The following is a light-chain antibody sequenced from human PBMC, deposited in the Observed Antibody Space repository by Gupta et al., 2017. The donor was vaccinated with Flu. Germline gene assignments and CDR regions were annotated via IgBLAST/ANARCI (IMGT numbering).Light chain of an antibody. CDR3: TSYTSTSTFV. V-gene: IGLV2-14*01. CDR2: EVI. Sequence: SALTQPPSVSGSPGPSITISCTGTSGDIGAYDYVSWYQQHPDKSPKLMIYEVIHRPSGVSNRFSGSKSDNTASLTISGRQPEDDGYYYCTSYTSTSTFVFGTGTKVTVL. J-gene: IGLJ1*01. CDR1: SGDIGAYDY.